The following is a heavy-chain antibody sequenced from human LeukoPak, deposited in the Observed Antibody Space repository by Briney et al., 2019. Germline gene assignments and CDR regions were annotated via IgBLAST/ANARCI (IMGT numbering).Heavy chain of an antibody. CDR2: IYGGGTT. CDR1: GFTDNTYY. J-gene: IGHJ4*02. V-gene: IGHV3-53*01. CDR3: ARDSGPVDQLLSFDL. Sequence: PGGSLRLSCAASGFTDNTYYMSWVRQAPGKGLEWVSVIYGGGTTYYADSVKGRFTISRDDSNNTLYLQTNSLRAEDTAVYYCARDSGPVDQLLSFDLWGQGTLVTVSS. D-gene: IGHD2-2*01.